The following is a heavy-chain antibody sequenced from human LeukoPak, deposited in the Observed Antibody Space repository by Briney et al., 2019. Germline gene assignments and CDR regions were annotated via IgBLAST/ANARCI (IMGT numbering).Heavy chain of an antibody. V-gene: IGHV3-30*18. CDR1: GFTFSSHG. J-gene: IGHJ4*02. Sequence: GGSLRLSCAASGFTFSSHGMHWVRQAPGKGLEWVAVISYDGSNKYYADSVKGRFTISRDNSKNTLYLQMNSLRAEDTAVYYCAKDQTYYDYVWGSRTFDYWGQGTLVTVSS. CDR2: ISYDGSNK. CDR3: AKDQTYYDYVWGSRTFDY. D-gene: IGHD3-16*01.